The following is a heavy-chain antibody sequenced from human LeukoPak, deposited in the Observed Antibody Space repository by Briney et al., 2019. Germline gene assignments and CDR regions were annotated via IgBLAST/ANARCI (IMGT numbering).Heavy chain of an antibody. J-gene: IGHJ4*02. CDR2: IYYSGST. Sequence: SETLSLTCTVSGGSISSYYWSWIRQPPGKGLEWIGYIYYSGSTNYNPPLKSRVTISVDTSKNQFSLKLSSVTAADTAVYYCARLGAVAGKRRGFDYWGQGTLVTVSS. V-gene: IGHV4-59*08. CDR3: ARLGAVAGKRRGFDY. D-gene: IGHD6-19*01. CDR1: GGSISSYY.